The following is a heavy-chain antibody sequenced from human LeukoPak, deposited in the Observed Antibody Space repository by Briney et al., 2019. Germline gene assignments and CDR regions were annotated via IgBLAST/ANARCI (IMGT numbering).Heavy chain of an antibody. J-gene: IGHJ4*02. CDR1: GGSFSSYY. CDR3: ARFSGYPQYYFDY. D-gene: IGHD3-22*01. V-gene: IGHV4-59*01. CDR2: IYYSGNT. Sequence: SETLSLTCTVSGGSFSSYYWSWMRQPPGKGLEWIGYIYYSGNTNYNPSLKSRVIISLDTSKTQFSLNLSSVTAADTAVYYCARFSGYPQYYFDYWGQGTQVTVSS.